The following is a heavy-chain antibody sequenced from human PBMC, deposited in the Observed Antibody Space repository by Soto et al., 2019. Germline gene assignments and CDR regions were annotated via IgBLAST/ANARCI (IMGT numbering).Heavy chain of an antibody. D-gene: IGHD2-2*01. Sequence: QVQVVESGGGVVQPWTSLRLSCAASGFTFSVSAIHWFRQAPGKGLEWVAVISSDGSHQYYADSVRGRFTISRDNPKNTLYLQMNSLRAEDTAVYYCARPYCRSTRCYLYYYGMDVWGPGTTVTVSS. CDR2: ISSDGSHQ. CDR1: GFTFSVSA. J-gene: IGHJ6*02. CDR3: ARPYCRSTRCYLYYYGMDV. V-gene: IGHV3-30-3*01.